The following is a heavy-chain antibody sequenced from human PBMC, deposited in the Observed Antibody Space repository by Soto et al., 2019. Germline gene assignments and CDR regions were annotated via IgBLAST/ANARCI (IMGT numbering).Heavy chain of an antibody. D-gene: IGHD1-7*01. CDR3: AKDRWNYDYFDF. Sequence: GGSLRLSCAASGFTFSSCAMNWVRQAPGKGLEWVSTISGSGESTYYADSVKGRFTISRDNSKSTLYLQMNSLRAEDTAVYYCAKDRWNYDYFDFWGQGTLVTVSS. J-gene: IGHJ4*02. CDR1: GFTFSSCA. V-gene: IGHV3-23*01. CDR2: ISGSGEST.